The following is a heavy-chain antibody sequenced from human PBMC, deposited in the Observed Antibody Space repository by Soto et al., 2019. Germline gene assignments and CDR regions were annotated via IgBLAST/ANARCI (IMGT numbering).Heavy chain of an antibody. D-gene: IGHD3-22*01. J-gene: IGHJ4*02. CDR2: FDPEDGET. V-gene: IGHV1-24*01. Sequence: EASVKVSCKVSGYTLTELSMHWVRQAPGKGPEWMGGFDPEDGETIYAQKFQGRVTMTEDTSTDTAYMELSSLRSEDTAVYYCATLTLNYYDSSGYYGQPKYYFDYWGQGTLVTVSS. CDR1: GYTLTELS. CDR3: ATLTLNYYDSSGYYGQPKYYFDY.